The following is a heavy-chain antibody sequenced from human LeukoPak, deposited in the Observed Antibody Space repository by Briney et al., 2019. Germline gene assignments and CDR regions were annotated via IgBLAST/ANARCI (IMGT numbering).Heavy chain of an antibody. CDR3: ARHDSFIPY. CDR1: GFTFNDYA. J-gene: IGHJ4*02. CDR2: ISDTGRRT. D-gene: IGHD3-16*02. Sequence: PGGSLRLSCAASGFTFNDYAMSWVRQAAGKGLEWVAGISDTGRRTYYTDSMKGRFTISRDDSKQTVSLQMNTLRAEDTAIYFCARHDSFIPYWGQGTLVTVSS. V-gene: IGHV3-23*01.